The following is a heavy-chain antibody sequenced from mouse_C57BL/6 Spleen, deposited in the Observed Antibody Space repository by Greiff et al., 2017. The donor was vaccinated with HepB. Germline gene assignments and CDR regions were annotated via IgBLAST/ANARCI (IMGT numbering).Heavy chain of an antibody. J-gene: IGHJ4*01. Sequence: QVQLQQPGPELVMPGASVKLSCKASGYTFTSYWMHWVKQRPGQGLEWIGEIDPSDSYTNYNQKFKGKSTLTVDKSSSTAYKQLSSLTSEDSAVYYCASADGYYGFYAMDYWGQGTSVTVSS. D-gene: IGHD2-3*01. V-gene: IGHV1-69*01. CDR2: IDPSDSYT. CDR1: GYTFTSYW. CDR3: ASADGYYGFYAMDY.